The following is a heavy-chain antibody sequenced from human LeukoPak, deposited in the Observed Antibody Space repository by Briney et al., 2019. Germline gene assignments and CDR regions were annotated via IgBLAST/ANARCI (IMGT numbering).Heavy chain of an antibody. J-gene: IGHJ4*02. Sequence: PGGSLRLSCAASGFTFSSHWMHWVRQAPGKGLVWVSRINSDGSSTNYADSVKGRFTISRDNAKNTLYLQLNSLRAEDTAVYYCARDRGEYYFDSWGQGTLVTVSS. CDR2: INSDGSST. CDR1: GFTFSSHW. V-gene: IGHV3-74*01. D-gene: IGHD3-10*01. CDR3: ARDRGEYYFDS.